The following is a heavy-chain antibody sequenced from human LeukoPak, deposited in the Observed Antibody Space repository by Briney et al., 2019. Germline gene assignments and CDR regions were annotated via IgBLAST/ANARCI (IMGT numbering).Heavy chain of an antibody. V-gene: IGHV3-30*18. J-gene: IGHJ6*02. CDR2: ISYDGSNK. CDR1: GFSFSSYG. CDR3: AKDQGGLYGMDV. D-gene: IGHD2-15*01. Sequence: GGSLRLSCAASGFSFSSYGMHWVHQAPGKGLEWVAIISYDGSNKYYADSVKGRFTISRDNSKNTLYLQMNSLRAEDTAVYYCAKDQGGLYGMDVWGQGTTVTVSS.